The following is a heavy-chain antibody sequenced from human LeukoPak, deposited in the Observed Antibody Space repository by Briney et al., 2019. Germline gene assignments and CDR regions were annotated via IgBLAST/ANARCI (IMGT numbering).Heavy chain of an antibody. Sequence: PSETLSLTCTVSGGSISSSSYYWGWIRQPPGKGLEWIGTIHYRGNTYYNPSLKSRVAISVDTSKNQFSLKLTSVTAADTAMYYCARLVGSSWYHEVLFGRDYWGQGTLVTVSS. V-gene: IGHV4-39*01. CDR1: GGSISSSSYY. J-gene: IGHJ4*02. D-gene: IGHD6-13*01. CDR2: IHYRGNT. CDR3: ARLVGSSWYHEVLFGRDY.